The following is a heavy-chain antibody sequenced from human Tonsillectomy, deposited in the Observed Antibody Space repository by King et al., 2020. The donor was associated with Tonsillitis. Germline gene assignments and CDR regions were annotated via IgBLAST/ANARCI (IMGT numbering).Heavy chain of an antibody. CDR1: GYTFTNYW. CDR3: ATSDTGTLDY. J-gene: IGHJ4*02. D-gene: IGHD7-27*01. Sequence: QLVQSGAEVKKPGESLKISCKGSGYTFTNYWIAWVRQMPGKGLEWMGIIYPGDSDTRYSPSFQGQVTISADKSSRTAYLQWSSLMASDTATYYCATSDTGTLDYWGQGTLVTVSS. V-gene: IGHV5-51*03. CDR2: IYPGDSDT.